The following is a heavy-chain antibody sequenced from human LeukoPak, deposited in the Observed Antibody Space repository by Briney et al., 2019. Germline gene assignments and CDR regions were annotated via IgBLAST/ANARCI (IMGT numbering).Heavy chain of an antibody. CDR1: GFTFSDYY. CDR2: ISSSGSTI. V-gene: IGHV3-11*01. D-gene: IGHD2-15*01. Sequence: GGSLRLSCAASGFTFSDYYMSWIRQAPGKGLEWVSYISSSGSTIYYADSVKGRFTISRDNAKNSLYLQMSSLRAEDTAVYYCARMIVVVATYYYYGMDVWGQGTTVTVSS. J-gene: IGHJ6*02. CDR3: ARMIVVVATYYYYGMDV.